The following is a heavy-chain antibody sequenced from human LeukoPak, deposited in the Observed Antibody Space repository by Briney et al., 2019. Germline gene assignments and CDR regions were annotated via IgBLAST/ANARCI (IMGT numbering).Heavy chain of an antibody. J-gene: IGHJ1*01. D-gene: IGHD3-3*01. V-gene: IGHV4-39*01. CDR3: ARRKDFWSGLINY. Sequence: SETLSLTCTVSGGSISSMSYYWGRIRQPPGKGLEWIGSMFYTGSTYYNPSLKNRLTMSVDTSKNQFSLKLSSVTAADTAVYYCARRKDFWSGLINYWGQGPWSPSP. CDR1: GGSISSMSYY. CDR2: MFYTGST.